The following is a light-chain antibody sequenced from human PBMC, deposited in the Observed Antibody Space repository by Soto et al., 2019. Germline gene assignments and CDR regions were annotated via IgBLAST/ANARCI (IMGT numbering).Light chain of an antibody. J-gene: IGKJ3*01. CDR1: QSVSSY. Sequence: EIVLTQSPATLSLSPGERATLSCRASQSVSSYLAWYQQKPGQAPRLLIYDASNRATGIPARFSGSGSGTDFTLTIRNLEPEDFAVYYCQQRSNSFTFGRGTKVDIK. CDR3: QQRSNSFT. V-gene: IGKV3-11*01. CDR2: DAS.